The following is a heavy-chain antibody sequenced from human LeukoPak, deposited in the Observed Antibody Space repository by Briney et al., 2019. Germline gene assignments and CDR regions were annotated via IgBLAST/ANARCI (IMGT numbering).Heavy chain of an antibody. CDR2: IYHSGST. V-gene: IGHV4-38-2*01. CDR3: ARHVVSGYSGYGRGYYFDY. CDR1: GYSISSGYY. D-gene: IGHD5-12*01. J-gene: IGHJ4*02. Sequence: SETLSLTCAVSGYSISSGYYWGCIRQPPGKGLEWIGSIYHSGSTYYNPSLKSRVTISVDTSKNQFSLKLSSVTAADSAVYYCARHVVSGYSGYGRGYYFDYSGEGTLVTVSS.